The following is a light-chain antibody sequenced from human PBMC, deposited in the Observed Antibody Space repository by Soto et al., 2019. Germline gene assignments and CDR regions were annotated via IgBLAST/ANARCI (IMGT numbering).Light chain of an antibody. CDR2: GTS. CDR3: QQYGSSPWT. Sequence: EIVLTQSPGTLSLSPGERATLSCRASQSVSSNYLAWYQQKPGQAPRLLIYGTSSRATGVPERFSGSGSGTDFTLIISRLEPEDFAVYYCQQYGSSPWTFGQGTKVEIK. CDR1: QSVSSNY. V-gene: IGKV3-20*01. J-gene: IGKJ1*01.